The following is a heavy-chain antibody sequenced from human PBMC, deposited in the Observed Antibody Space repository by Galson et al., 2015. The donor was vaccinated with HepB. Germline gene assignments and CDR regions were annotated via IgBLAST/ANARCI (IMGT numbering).Heavy chain of an antibody. V-gene: IGHV3-21*01. Sequence: SLRLSCAASGFTFSSYSMNWVRQAPGKGLEWVSSISSSSSYIYYADSVKGRFTISRDNAKNSLYLQMNSLRAEDTAVYYCARSLLYIAAYGMDVWGQGTTVTVSS. CDR2: ISSSSSYI. CDR3: ARSLLYIAAYGMDV. D-gene: IGHD6-13*01. J-gene: IGHJ6*02. CDR1: GFTFSSYS.